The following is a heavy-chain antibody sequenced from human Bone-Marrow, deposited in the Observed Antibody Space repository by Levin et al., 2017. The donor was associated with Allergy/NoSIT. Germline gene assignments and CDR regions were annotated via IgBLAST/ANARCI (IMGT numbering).Heavy chain of an antibody. CDR1: GFTFSSYA. Sequence: QSGGSLRLSCAASGFTFSSYAMSWVRQAPGKGLEWVSAISGSGGSTYYADSVKGRFTISRDNSKNTLYLQMNSLRAEDTAVYYCAKVRRRDYDILTLDAFDIWGQGTMVTVSS. V-gene: IGHV3-23*01. J-gene: IGHJ3*02. CDR2: ISGSGGST. CDR3: AKVRRRDYDILTLDAFDI. D-gene: IGHD3-9*01.